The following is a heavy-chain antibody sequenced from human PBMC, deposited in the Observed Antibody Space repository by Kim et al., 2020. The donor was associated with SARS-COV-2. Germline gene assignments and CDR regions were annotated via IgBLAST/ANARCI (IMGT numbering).Heavy chain of an antibody. CDR2: INPCGGST. Sequence: ASVKVSCKASGYTFTSYYMHWVRQAPGQGLEWMGIINPCGGSTSYAQKCQGRVTMTRDTSTSTVYMELSSLRSEDTAVYYCARDLSRFVDLWGIVGASPLSNGMDVWGQGTTVTVSS. J-gene: IGHJ6*02. CDR1: GYTFTSYY. V-gene: IGHV1-46*01. D-gene: IGHD1-26*01. CDR3: ARDLSRFVDLWGIVGASPLSNGMDV.